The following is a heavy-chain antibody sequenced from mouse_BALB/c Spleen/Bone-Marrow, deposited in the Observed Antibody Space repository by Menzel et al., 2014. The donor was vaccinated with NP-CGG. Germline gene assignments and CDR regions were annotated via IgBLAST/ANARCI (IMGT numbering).Heavy chain of an antibody. CDR1: GYTFTSYT. D-gene: IGHD4-1*02. CDR3: SRSTFAHVMDS. Sequence: VQLQESGAELARPGASVKMSCKASGYTFTSYTMHWVKQRPGQGLEWIGYITPNSDHTNYNQKFKDRATLTADKSSSTAYMQLSSLTSEDSAIYYCSRSTFAHVMDSWGQGTSVTVSS. V-gene: IGHV1-4*01. J-gene: IGHJ4*01. CDR2: ITPNSDHT.